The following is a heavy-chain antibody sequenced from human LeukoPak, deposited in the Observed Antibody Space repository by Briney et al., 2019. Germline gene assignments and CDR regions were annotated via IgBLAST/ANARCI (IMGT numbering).Heavy chain of an antibody. CDR2: IIPILGIA. CDR3: ARARMTTVTPYYFDY. V-gene: IGHV1-69*04. J-gene: IGHJ4*02. D-gene: IGHD4-17*01. CDR1: GGTFSSYA. Sequence: VASVKVSCKASGGTFSSYAISWVRLAPGQGLEWMGRIIPILGIANYAQKFQGRVTITADKSTSTAYMELSSLRSEDTAVYYCARARMTTVTPYYFDYWGQGTLVTVSS.